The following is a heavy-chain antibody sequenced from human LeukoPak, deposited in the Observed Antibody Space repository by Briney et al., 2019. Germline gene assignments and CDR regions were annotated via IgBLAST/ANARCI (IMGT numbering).Heavy chain of an antibody. D-gene: IGHD6-19*01. J-gene: IGHJ4*02. CDR1: GFTFSSYE. CDR2: ISSSGSTI. Sequence: GGSLRLSCAASGFTFSSYEMNWVRQAPEKGLEWVSYISSSGSTIYYADSVKGRFTISRDNAKNSLYLQMNSLRAEDTAVYYCARDSSGWSDYWGQGTLVTVSS. V-gene: IGHV3-48*03. CDR3: ARDSSGWSDY.